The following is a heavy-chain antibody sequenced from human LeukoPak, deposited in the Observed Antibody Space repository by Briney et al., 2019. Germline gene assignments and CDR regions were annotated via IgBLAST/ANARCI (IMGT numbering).Heavy chain of an antibody. CDR2: INHSGST. J-gene: IGHJ4*02. D-gene: IGHD5-24*01. V-gene: IGHV4-38-2*02. CDR3: ASARAEVQLLIDY. Sequence: SETLSLTCTVSGYSISSGFYWGWIRQPPGKGLEWIGEINHSGSTNYNPSLKSRVTISVDTSENQFSLKLSSVTAADSAVYYCASARAEVQLLIDYWGQGTLVTVSS. CDR1: GYSISSGFY.